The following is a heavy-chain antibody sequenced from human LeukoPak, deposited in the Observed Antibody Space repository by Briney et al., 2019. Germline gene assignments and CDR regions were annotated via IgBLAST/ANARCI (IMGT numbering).Heavy chain of an antibody. D-gene: IGHD3-10*01. CDR3: AKAYYGSGSYGDFYYYYYMDV. CDR2: ISGSASST. J-gene: IGHJ6*03. Sequence: GGSLRLSCAASGFTFSNYAMSWVRQAPGKGLEWVSAISGSASSTYHAGSVKGRFTISRDNSKNTLYLQMNSLRAEDTAVYYCAKAYYGSGSYGDFYYYYYMDVWGKGTTVTVSS. V-gene: IGHV3-23*01. CDR1: GFTFSNYA.